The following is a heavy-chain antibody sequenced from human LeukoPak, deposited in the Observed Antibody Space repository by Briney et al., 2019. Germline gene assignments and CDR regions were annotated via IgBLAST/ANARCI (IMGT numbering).Heavy chain of an antibody. CDR3: ARSRGYCSGGSCYYFDY. CDR2: ITHSGST. V-gene: IGHV4-34*01. J-gene: IGHJ4*02. Sequence: SETLSLTCAVYGGSFSGYYWSWIRQPPGKGLEWIGEITHSGSTNYNPSLKSRVTISVDTSKNQFSLKLSSVTAADTAVYYCARSRGYCSGGSCYYFDYWGQGTLVTVSS. CDR1: GGSFSGYY. D-gene: IGHD2-15*01.